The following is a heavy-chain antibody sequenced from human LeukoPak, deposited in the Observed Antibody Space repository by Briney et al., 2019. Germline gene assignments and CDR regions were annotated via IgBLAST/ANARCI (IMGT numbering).Heavy chain of an antibody. CDR3: ARLVVVVAATPVEGAGALYGMDV. J-gene: IGHJ6*02. CDR1: GLTVSSSY. Sequence: GSLRLSCAASGLTVSSSYMSWIRQPPGKGLEWIGSIYYSGSTYYNPSLKSRVTISVDTSKNQFSLKLSSVTAADTAVYYCARLVVVVAATPVEGAGALYGMDVWGQGTTVTVSS. V-gene: IGHV4-39*01. CDR2: IYYSGST. D-gene: IGHD2-15*01.